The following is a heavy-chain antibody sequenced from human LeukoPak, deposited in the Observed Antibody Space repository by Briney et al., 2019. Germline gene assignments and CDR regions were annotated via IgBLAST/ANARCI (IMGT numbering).Heavy chain of an antibody. CDR3: ARVAQEYYDFWSGYRDAFDI. Sequence: GGTLRLSCAASGFTISSNYMSWGRQAQGKGLGWVSVIYSGGSRYYSDSVKGRFTISRDNSKNTLYLQMNSLRAEDTAVYYCARVAQEYYDFWSGYRDAFDIWGQGTMVTVSS. D-gene: IGHD3-3*01. J-gene: IGHJ3*02. CDR2: IYSGGSR. CDR1: GFTISSNY. V-gene: IGHV3-66*02.